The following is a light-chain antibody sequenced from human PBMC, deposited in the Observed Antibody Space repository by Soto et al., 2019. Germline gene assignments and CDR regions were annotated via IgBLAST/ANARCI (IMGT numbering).Light chain of an antibody. Sequence: EIVLTQSPGTLSLSPGERATLSCRASQSVSSSYLAWYQQKPGQAPRLLIYGASSRATGIPDRFSGSGSGTYFTLTISRLEPEDFAVYYCQQAGSSHTYTFGQGTKLEIK. CDR1: QSVSSSY. CDR3: QQAGSSHTYT. CDR2: GAS. J-gene: IGKJ2*01. V-gene: IGKV3-20*01.